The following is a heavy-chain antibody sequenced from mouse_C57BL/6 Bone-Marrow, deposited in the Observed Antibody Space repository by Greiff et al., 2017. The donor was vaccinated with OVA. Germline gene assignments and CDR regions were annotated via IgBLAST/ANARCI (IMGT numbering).Heavy chain of an antibody. D-gene: IGHD1-1*01. Sequence: EVHLVESGPGLVKPSQSLSLTCSVTGYSITSGYYWNWIRQFPGNKLEWMGYISYDGSNNYNPSLKNRISITRDTSKNQFFLKLNSVTTEDTATYYCARDRGRGYFDYWGQGTTLTVSS. CDR3: ARDRGRGYFDY. CDR2: ISYDGSN. J-gene: IGHJ2*01. CDR1: GYSITSGYY. V-gene: IGHV3-6*01.